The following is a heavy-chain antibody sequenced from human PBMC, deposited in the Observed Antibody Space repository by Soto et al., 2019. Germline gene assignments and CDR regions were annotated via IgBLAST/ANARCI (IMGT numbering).Heavy chain of an antibody. Sequence: QVQLVESGGGVVQPGRSLRLSCAASGFTFSSYGMHWVRQAPGKGLEWVAVIWYDGSNKYYADSVKGRFTISRDNSKNTLYLQMNSLRAEDTAVYYCARDRYYYDSSGYYSTHLDYWGQGTLVTVSS. CDR2: IWYDGSNK. D-gene: IGHD3-22*01. J-gene: IGHJ4*02. CDR3: ARDRYYYDSSGYYSTHLDY. CDR1: GFTFSSYG. V-gene: IGHV3-33*01.